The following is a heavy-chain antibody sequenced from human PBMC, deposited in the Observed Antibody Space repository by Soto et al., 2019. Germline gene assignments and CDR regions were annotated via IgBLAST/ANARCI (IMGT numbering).Heavy chain of an antibody. CDR2: INPSGGST. V-gene: IGHV1-46*01. D-gene: IGHD2-21*02. J-gene: IGHJ4*02. CDR3: ARLPSAYCGGDCYPVFDY. CDR1: GYTFTSYY. Sequence: GASVKVSCKASGYTFTSYYMHWVRQAPGQGLEWMGIINPSGGSTSYAQKFQGRVTMTRDTSTSTVYMELSSLRSEDTAVYYCARLPSAYCGGDCYPVFDYWGQGTLVTVS.